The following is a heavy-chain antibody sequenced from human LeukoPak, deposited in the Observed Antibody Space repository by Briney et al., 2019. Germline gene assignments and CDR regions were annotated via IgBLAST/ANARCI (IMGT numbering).Heavy chain of an antibody. Sequence: GGSLRLSCAASGFTFSSYSMNWVRQAPGKGLEWVSYISSSSSTIYYADSVKGRFTISRDNAKNSLYLQMNSLRAEDTAVYYCARDRLWFGELLTRSDYWGQGTLVTVSS. J-gene: IGHJ4*02. CDR2: ISSSSSTI. CDR3: ARDRLWFGELLTRSDY. CDR1: GFTFSSYS. V-gene: IGHV3-48*01. D-gene: IGHD3-10*01.